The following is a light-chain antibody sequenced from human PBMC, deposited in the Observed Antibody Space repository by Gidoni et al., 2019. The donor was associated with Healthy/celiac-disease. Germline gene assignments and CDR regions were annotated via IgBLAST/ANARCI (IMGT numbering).Light chain of an antibody. CDR3: QQSYSTPLT. CDR1: QGISSY. V-gene: IGKV1-39*01. Sequence: IQMTQSPSSLSASLGDIVTITCRASQGISSYLNWYQQKPGKAPKLLIYAASSLQSGVPSRFSGSGSGTDFTLTISSLQPEDFATYYCQQSYSTPLTFGGGTKVEIK. CDR2: AAS. J-gene: IGKJ4*01.